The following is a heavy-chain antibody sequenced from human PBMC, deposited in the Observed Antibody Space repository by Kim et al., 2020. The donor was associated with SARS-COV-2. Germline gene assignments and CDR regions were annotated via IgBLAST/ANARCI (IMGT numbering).Heavy chain of an antibody. Sequence: ASVKVSCKASDYIPTSYGISWVRQSPGRGLEWMGWIAAIDGHTTYAQQFQGRFTMTIDTYTGTAYMDLRNLRSDDTAVYYCAKGQHGVYWLRHVWGQGTTVTVSS. CDR3: AKGQHGVYWLRHV. V-gene: IGHV1-18*04. CDR2: IAAIDGHT. J-gene: IGHJ6*02. CDR1: DYIPTSYG. D-gene: IGHD2-8*01.